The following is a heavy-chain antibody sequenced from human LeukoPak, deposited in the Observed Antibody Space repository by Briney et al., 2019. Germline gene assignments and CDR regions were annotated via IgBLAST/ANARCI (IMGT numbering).Heavy chain of an antibody. J-gene: IGHJ6*02. CDR3: AIERVRNHYYYGMDV. CDR1: GYTFTGYY. Sequence: ASVNVSCKASGYTFTGYYMHWVRQAPGQGLEGMGWINPNSGGTNYAQKFQCRVTMTRDTSISTAYMELSRLRSDDTAVYYCAIERVRNHYYYGMDVWGQGTTVTVSS. D-gene: IGHD1-14*01. V-gene: IGHV1-2*02. CDR2: INPNSGGT.